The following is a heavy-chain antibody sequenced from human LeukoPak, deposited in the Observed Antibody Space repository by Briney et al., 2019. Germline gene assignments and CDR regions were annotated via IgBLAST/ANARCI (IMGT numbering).Heavy chain of an antibody. Sequence: GGSLRLSCAASGFAFTSYAMNWVRQAPGKGLEWVSVISGSGGTTYYADSVKGRFTISRDNSKNTLYLQMNSLRAEDTAVYYCARDGGWYDFWSGYDGMDVWGQGTTVTVSS. V-gene: IGHV3-23*01. D-gene: IGHD3-3*01. J-gene: IGHJ6*02. CDR2: ISGSGGTT. CDR3: ARDGGWYDFWSGYDGMDV. CDR1: GFAFTSYA.